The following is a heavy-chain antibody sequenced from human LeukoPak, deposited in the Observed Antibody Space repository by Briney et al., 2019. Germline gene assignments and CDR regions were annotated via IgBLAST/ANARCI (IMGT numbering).Heavy chain of an antibody. CDR3: ARDLWNHDRSDRTSWFDP. CDR2: IYYSGST. CDR1: GGSISSGGYY. D-gene: IGHD1-1*01. J-gene: IGHJ5*02. V-gene: IGHV4-31*03. Sequence: SQTLSLTCTVSGGSISSGGYYWSWIRQHPGKGLEWIGYIYYSGSTYYNPSLKSRVTISVDTSKNQFSLKLSSVTAADTAVYYCARDLWNHDRSDRTSWFDPWGQGTLVTVSS.